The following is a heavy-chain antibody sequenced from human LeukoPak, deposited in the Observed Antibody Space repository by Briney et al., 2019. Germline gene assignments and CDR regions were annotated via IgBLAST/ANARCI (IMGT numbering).Heavy chain of an antibody. CDR3: ARVFQFRPYDIPFDY. CDR2: IKQDGSEK. D-gene: IGHD3-9*01. V-gene: IGHV3-7*01. CDR1: GLTFSSYW. Sequence: PGGSLRLSCAASGLTFSSYWMHWVRQAPGKGLVWVANIKQDGSEKYYVDSVKGRFTISRDNAKNSLYLQMNSLRAEDTAVYYCARVFQFRPYDIPFDYWGQGTLVTVSS. J-gene: IGHJ4*02.